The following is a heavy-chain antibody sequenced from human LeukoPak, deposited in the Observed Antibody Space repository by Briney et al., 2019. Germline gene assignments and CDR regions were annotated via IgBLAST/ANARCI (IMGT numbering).Heavy chain of an antibody. CDR2: IYTSGST. V-gene: IGHV4-61*02. Sequence: SETLSLTCTVSGGSISSGSYYWSWIRQPAGKGLEWIGRIYTSGSTNYNPSLKSRVTISVDTSKNQFSLKLSSVTAADTAVYYCGREGYDFWSGHEDYWGQGTLVTVSS. D-gene: IGHD3-3*01. CDR1: GGSISSGSYY. J-gene: IGHJ4*02. CDR3: GREGYDFWSGHEDY.